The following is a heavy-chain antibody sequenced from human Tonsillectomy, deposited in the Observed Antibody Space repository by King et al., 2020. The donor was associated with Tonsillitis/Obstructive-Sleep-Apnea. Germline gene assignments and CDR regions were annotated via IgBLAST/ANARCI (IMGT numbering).Heavy chain of an antibody. CDR3: ASRFGRASAYYYMDV. Sequence: QLVQSGAEVKKPGSSVKVSCKASGGTFSSYATSWVRQAPGQGLEWMGGIIPIFGTANYAQKCQGRVTITADESTSTAYMELSSLRSEDTAVYYCASRFGRASAYYYMDVWGKGTTVTVSS. CDR1: GGTFSSYA. V-gene: IGHV1-69*12. CDR2: IIPIFGTA. D-gene: IGHD3-10*01. J-gene: IGHJ6*03.